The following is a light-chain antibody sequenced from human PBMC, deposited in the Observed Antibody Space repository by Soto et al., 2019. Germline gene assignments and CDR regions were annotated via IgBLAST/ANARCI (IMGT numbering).Light chain of an antibody. Sequence: LSCWASQSLGGNLAWYQQKPGQAPRLLIFRASSRATGVPARFSASGSGTEFTLTISGLQSDDFAVYYCQQYSNWPPWTFGPGTKVEIK. J-gene: IGKJ1*01. CDR1: QSLGGN. V-gene: IGKV3-15*01. CDR3: QQYSNWPPWT. CDR2: RAS.